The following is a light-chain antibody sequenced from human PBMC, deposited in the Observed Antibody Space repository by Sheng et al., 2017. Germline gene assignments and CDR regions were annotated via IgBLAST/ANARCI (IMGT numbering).Light chain of an antibody. Sequence: QTVVTQEPSLSVSPGGTITLTCGLNSVSVSTSYYPSWYQQAPGQPPRTLIYGTNTRSSGVPNRFSGSILGNKAALTIRGAQAEDECHYYCAMFVHNAMVIGG. J-gene: IGLJ3*02. CDR1: SVSVSTSYY. CDR2: GTN. V-gene: IGLV8-61*01. CDR3: AMFVHNAMV.